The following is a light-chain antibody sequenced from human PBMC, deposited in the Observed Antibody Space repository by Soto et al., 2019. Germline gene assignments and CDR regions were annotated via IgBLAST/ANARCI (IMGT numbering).Light chain of an antibody. CDR2: AAS. CDR1: QGISSY. J-gene: IGKJ3*01. V-gene: IGKV1-9*01. CDR3: QQLNSYPRVT. Sequence: DIQLTQSPSFLSASVGDRVTITCRASQGISSYLAWYQQKPGKAPKLLIYAASTLQSGVPSRFSGSGSGTEFTLTISSWQPEDFATYYCQQLNSYPRVTFGPGTKVDIK.